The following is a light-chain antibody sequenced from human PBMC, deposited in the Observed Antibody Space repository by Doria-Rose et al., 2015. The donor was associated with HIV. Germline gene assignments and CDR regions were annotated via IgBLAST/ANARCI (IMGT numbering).Light chain of an antibody. CDR1: QSFSSTY. CDR3: HQYGTSWT. V-gene: IGKV3-20*01. CDR2: DGS. Sequence: TQSPGTLSLSPGERATLSCRASQSFSSTYSAWYQQKPGQAPSLLIYDGSTRATGIPDRFSASGSGTDFTLTINRLEPEDFALYYCHQYGTSWTFGQGTKVEL. J-gene: IGKJ1*01.